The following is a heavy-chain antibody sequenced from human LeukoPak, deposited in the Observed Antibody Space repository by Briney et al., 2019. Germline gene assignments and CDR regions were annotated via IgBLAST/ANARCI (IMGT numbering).Heavy chain of an antibody. J-gene: IGHJ4*02. CDR3: ARDSSGYSYGYYGY. CDR2: IYHSGST. CDR1: GGSISSSSYY. D-gene: IGHD5-18*01. V-gene: IGHV4-39*07. Sequence: SETLSLTCTVSGGSISSSSYYWGWIRQPPGKGLEWIGSIYHSGSTYYNPSLKSRVTISVDTSKNQFSLKLSSVTAADTAVYYCARDSSGYSYGYYGYWGQGTLVTVSS.